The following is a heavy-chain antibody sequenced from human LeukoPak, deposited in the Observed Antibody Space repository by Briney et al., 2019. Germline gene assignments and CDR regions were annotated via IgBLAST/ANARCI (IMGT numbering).Heavy chain of an antibody. J-gene: IGHJ4*02. CDR3: ARDIGGSQLQYYFDY. CDR1: GYTFTGYY. CDR2: INPTSGGT. V-gene: IGHV1-2*02. D-gene: IGHD2-2*01. Sequence: SVKVSCKASGYTFTGYYMHWVRLAPGQGLEWTGWINPTSGGTNYAQKFQARVTMTRDASISTAYMELSRLRSDDTAVYYCARDIGGSQLQYYFDYWGQGTLVTVSS.